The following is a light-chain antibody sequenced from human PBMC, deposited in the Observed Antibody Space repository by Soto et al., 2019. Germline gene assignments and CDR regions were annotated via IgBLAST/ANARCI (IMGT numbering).Light chain of an antibody. CDR1: QSVSSNY. V-gene: IGKV3-20*01. Sequence: EIVLTQSPATLSLSPGERATLSCRASQSVSSNYLAWYQQKPGQAPRLLIYGASSRATGIPDRFSGSGSETDFTPPISSMEPEDFVVYYCQQHGSSPRTFGQGTKVDIK. J-gene: IGKJ1*01. CDR3: QQHGSSPRT. CDR2: GAS.